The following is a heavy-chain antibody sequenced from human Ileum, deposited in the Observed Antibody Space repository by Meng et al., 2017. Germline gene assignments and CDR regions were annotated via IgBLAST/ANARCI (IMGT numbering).Heavy chain of an antibody. CDR2: ISAKNSNT. V-gene: IGHV1-18*01. Sequence: QVQLVQSGAEVKKPGASVKVSCKASGYIFTNYGISWVRQAPGQGLEWMGWISAKNSNTNYGQKLQGRVTLTTDTSTTTAYMELRGLTSDDTAVYYCARVAPGYVAGWFDPWGQGTLVTVSS. D-gene: IGHD3-9*01. CDR1: GYIFTNYG. CDR3: ARVAPGYVAGWFDP. J-gene: IGHJ5*02.